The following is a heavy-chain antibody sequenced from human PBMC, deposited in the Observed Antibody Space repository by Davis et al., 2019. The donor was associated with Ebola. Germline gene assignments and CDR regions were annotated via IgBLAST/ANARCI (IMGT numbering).Heavy chain of an antibody. D-gene: IGHD3-10*01. CDR3: ARLYGPGHYLNWYFNL. V-gene: IGHV5-51*01. CDR1: EYRFANYW. J-gene: IGHJ2*01. Sequence: SCKGSEYRFANYWIGWVRQKPGKGLEWMGMIYPSDSDTRYSPSFQGQVIISADQSISTAYLQWDSLQASDTAVYYCARLYGPGHYLNWYFNLWGRGTLVTVSS. CDR2: IYPSDSDT.